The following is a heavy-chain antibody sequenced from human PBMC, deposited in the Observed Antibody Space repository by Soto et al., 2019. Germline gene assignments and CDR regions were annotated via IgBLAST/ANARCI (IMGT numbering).Heavy chain of an antibody. CDR3: ARDSGPLAGRCCRGGSCPPGWYFDL. J-gene: IGHJ2*01. Sequence: QVQLQESGPGLVKSSETLSLTCSVSGGSISSHYWSWIRQPPGKRLEWVGYIYYSGRANYNSALKSRVIRSVDTSKNQFSLKMNSVTAAGTAVYYCARDSGPLAGRCCRGGSCPPGWYFDLWGRGTLVTVSS. V-gene: IGHV4-59*11. D-gene: IGHD2-15*01. CDR2: IYYSGRA. CDR1: GGSISSHY.